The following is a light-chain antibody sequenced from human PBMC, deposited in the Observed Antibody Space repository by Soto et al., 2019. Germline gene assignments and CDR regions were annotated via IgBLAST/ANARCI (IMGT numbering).Light chain of an antibody. Sequence: DIQVTQSPSSLSASVGDKVTITCRASQNIIDYLNWYQQRPVTPTKLLIYRGSNLQSEVPSRFSGSGSRTDFGLTISNLQHEDFATYYGQQSDSLTRTFGQRTMV. V-gene: IGKV1-39*01. J-gene: IGKJ1*01. CDR1: QNIIDY. CDR3: QQSDSLTRT. CDR2: RGS.